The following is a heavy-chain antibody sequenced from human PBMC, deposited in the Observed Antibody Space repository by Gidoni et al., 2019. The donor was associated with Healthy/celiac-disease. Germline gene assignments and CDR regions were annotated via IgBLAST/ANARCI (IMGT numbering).Heavy chain of an antibody. Sequence: QVQLPPWGAGLLKPSETLSLTCAVYGGSFSGYYWSWIRQPQGKGLEWIGEINHSGRTHYNPSLKSRVTRSVDTSKNQFSLKLSAVTAADTAVYYCARGPKYYDFWSGYYTGIGDYWGQGTLVTVSS. CDR3: ARGPKYYDFWSGYYTGIGDY. D-gene: IGHD3-3*01. CDR2: INHSGRT. CDR1: GGSFSGYY. V-gene: IGHV4-34*01. J-gene: IGHJ4*02.